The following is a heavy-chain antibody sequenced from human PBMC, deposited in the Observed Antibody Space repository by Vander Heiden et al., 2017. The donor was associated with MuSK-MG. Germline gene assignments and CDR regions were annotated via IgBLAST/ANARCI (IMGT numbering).Heavy chain of an antibody. CDR1: GFSLSTSGVG. J-gene: IGHJ1*01. CDR3: AQSSSWSEYFQQ. CDR2: IYWDDDK. Sequence: QITLKESGPTLVKPTQTLTLTCTFSGFSLSTSGVGVGWIRQPPGKALEWLALIYWDDDKLYSPSLKSRLTITKDTSKKQVVLTMKNMDPVDTATYYWAQSSSWSEYFQQWGQGTLVPVS. D-gene: IGHD6-13*01. V-gene: IGHV2-5*02.